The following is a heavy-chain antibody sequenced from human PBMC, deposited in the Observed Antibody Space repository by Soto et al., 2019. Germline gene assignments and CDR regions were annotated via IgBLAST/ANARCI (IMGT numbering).Heavy chain of an antibody. CDR1: FTSYD. CDR2: MNPNSGNT. J-gene: IGHJ6*02. CDR3: ARGPGSSDWRFSYYYMDV. D-gene: IGHD6-19*01. V-gene: IGHV1-8*01. Sequence: QVQLVQSGAEVKKPGASVKVSCTFTSYDINWVRQATGQGLEWMGWMNPNSGNTRYAQKFQGRVTMTRNTSNFTVYTELSSLRSEDTAVYYCARGPGSSDWRFSYYYMDVWGQGTTVTVSS.